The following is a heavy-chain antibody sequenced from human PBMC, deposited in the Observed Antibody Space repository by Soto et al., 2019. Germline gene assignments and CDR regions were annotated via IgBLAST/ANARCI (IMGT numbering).Heavy chain of an antibody. Sequence: GESLRLSCAASGFNFKSYGMSWVRQAPGKGLEWVSAISASAGSTYYADSVKGRFTISRDNSKNTLSLQMHSLSADDTAVYYCAKDRIVVVPPAIRAFDSWGQGTLVTVSS. CDR1: GFNFKSYG. CDR3: AKDRIVVVPPAIRAFDS. V-gene: IGHV3-23*01. D-gene: IGHD2-2*02. CDR2: ISASAGST. J-gene: IGHJ4*02.